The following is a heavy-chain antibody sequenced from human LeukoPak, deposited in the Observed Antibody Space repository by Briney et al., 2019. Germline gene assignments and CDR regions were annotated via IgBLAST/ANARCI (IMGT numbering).Heavy chain of an antibody. Sequence: PGGSLRLSCAASGFTFSDYYMSWIRQAPGKGLEWVSYISSSGSTICYADSVKGRFTISRDNAKNSLYLQMNSLRAEDTAVYYCARDRLGLSTTCSDYWGQGTLVTVSS. CDR2: ISSSGSTI. J-gene: IGHJ4*02. CDR1: GFTFSDYY. V-gene: IGHV3-11*04. CDR3: ARDRLGLSTTCSDY. D-gene: IGHD7-27*01.